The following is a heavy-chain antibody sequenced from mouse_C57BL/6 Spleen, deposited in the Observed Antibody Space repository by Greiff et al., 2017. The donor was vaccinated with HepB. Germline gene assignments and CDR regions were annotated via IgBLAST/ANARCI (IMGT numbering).Heavy chain of an antibody. CDR2: INPSSGYT. CDR1: GYTFTSYW. D-gene: IGHD2-4*01. J-gene: IGHJ3*01. CDR3: ARSYYDYDAWFAY. V-gene: IGHV1-7*01. Sequence: QVQLKESGAELAKPGASVKLSCKASGYTFTSYWMHWVKQRPGQGLEWIGYINPSSGYTKYNQKFKDEATLTADKSSSTAYMQLSSLTYEDSAVYYCARSYYDYDAWFAYWGQGTLVTVSA.